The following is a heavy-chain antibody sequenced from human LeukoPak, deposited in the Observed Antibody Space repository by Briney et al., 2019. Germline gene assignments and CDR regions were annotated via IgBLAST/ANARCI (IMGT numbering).Heavy chain of an antibody. CDR3: ARVVEMATIAAFDI. D-gene: IGHD5-24*01. CDR1: GGSISSYY. CDR2: IYYSGST. V-gene: IGHV4-59*01. Sequence: SETLSLTCTVSGGSISSYYWSWIRQPPGQGLEWIGYIYYSGSTNYNPSLKSRVTISVDTSKNQFSLKLSSVTAADTAVYYCARVVEMATIAAFDIWGQGTMVTVSS. J-gene: IGHJ3*02.